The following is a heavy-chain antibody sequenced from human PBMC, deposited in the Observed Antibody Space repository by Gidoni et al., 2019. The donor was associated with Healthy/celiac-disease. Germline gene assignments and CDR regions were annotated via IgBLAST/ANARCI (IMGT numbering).Heavy chain of an antibody. D-gene: IGHD2-2*01. J-gene: IGHJ6*03. CDR3: ARDSGCSSTSCYPKYYYYMDV. CDR1: GYTFTGSY. V-gene: IGHV1-2*02. CDR2: INPNSGGT. Sequence: QVQLVQSGAQVKKPGASVKVSCKASGYTFTGSYMHWVRQAPGQGLEGMGWINPNSGGTNYAQKFQGRVTMTRDTSISTAYMELSRLRSDDTAVYYCARDSGCSSTSCYPKYYYYMDVWGKGTTVTVSS.